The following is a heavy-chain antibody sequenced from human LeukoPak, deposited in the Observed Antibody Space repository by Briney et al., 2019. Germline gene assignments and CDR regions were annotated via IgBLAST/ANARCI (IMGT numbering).Heavy chain of an antibody. CDR3: ARHPDLGDCIGGSCYSAFGWFDP. V-gene: IGHV4-39*01. CDR1: GGSISSNNYY. D-gene: IGHD2-15*01. Sequence: SETLSLTCTVSGGSISSNNYYWGWIRQPPGKGLEWIGSIYYSGSTFYNPSLKSRITISVDTSKNQFSLKMSSVTAADTAVYYCARHPDLGDCIGGSCYSAFGWFDPWGQGTLVTVSS. CDR2: IYYSGST. J-gene: IGHJ5*02.